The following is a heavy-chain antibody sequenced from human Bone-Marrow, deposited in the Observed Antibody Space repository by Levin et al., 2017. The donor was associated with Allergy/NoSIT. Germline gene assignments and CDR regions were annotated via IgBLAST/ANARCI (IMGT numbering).Heavy chain of an antibody. J-gene: IGHJ4*02. D-gene: IGHD6-19*01. CDR1: GFSFSDYS. CDR3: ARGRVAGKGLFDY. Sequence: SGESLKISCAASGFSFSDYSMNWVRQAPGKGLEWVSYISLSSSTIYYTDSVKGRFTISRDNAKNSLYLQLNSLRDEDTAVYYCARGRVAGKGLFDYWGQGTLVTVSS. CDR2: ISLSSSTI. V-gene: IGHV3-48*02.